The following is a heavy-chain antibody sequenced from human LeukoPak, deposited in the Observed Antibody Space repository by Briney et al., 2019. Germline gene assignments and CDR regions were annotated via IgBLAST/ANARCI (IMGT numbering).Heavy chain of an antibody. CDR1: GFTLSNYW. D-gene: IGHD5-12*01. J-gene: IGHJ3*02. Sequence: PGGSLRLSCSASGFTLSNYWIHWVRQAPGKGLEWVSAISGSGGSTYYADSVKGRFTISRDNSKNTLYLQMNSLRAEDTAVYYCAKDREDIVATISAFDIWGQGTMVTVSS. CDR3: AKDREDIVATISAFDI. V-gene: IGHV3-23*01. CDR2: ISGSGGST.